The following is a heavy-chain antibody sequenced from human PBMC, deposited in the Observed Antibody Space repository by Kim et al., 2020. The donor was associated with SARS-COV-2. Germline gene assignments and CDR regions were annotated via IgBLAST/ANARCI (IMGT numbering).Heavy chain of an antibody. D-gene: IGHD6-19*01. J-gene: IGHJ5*02. CDR2: IIPIFGTA. V-gene: IGHV1-69*13. CDR1: GGTFSSYA. Sequence: SVKVSCKASGGTFSSYAISWVRQAPGQGLEWMGGIIPIFGTANYAQKFQGRVTITADESTSTAYMELSSLRSEDTAVYYCATAVAGTGLGGFDPWGQGTLVTVSS. CDR3: ATAVAGTGLGGFDP.